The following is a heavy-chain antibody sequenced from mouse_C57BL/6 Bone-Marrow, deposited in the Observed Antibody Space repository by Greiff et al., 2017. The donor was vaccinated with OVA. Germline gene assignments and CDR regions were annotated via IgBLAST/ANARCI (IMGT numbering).Heavy chain of an antibody. CDR1: GFTFSDYG. D-gene: IGHD1-1*01. Sequence: EVQVVESGGGLVKPGGSLKLSCAASGFTFSDYGMHWVRQAPEKGLEWVAYISSGSSTIYYADTVKGRFTISRANAKNTLFLQLTCMRAEDTPMYYCARRGYDGSKGDYRGHGTTLTVSS. V-gene: IGHV5-17*01. J-gene: IGHJ2*01. CDR2: ISSGSSTI. CDR3: ARRGYDGSKGDY.